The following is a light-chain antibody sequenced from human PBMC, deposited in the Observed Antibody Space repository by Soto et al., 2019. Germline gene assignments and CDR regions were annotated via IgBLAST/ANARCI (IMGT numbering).Light chain of an antibody. CDR3: SSYAGSNIVV. J-gene: IGLJ2*01. Sequence: QSALTQPPSASGSPGQSVTISCTGTSSDVGGYNFVSWYHQHPGKAPILMIYEVSERPSGVPDRFSGSKSGNTASLTVSGLQAEDEADYYCSSYAGSNIVVFGGGTKLTVL. CDR1: SSDVGGYNF. V-gene: IGLV2-8*01. CDR2: EVS.